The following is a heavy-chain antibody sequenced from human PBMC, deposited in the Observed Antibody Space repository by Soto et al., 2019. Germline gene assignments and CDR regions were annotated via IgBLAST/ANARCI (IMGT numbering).Heavy chain of an antibody. CDR1: GDSVSSNSVA. CDR2: TYYRSKWYN. CDR3: ARNGFKQSLSHFDF. D-gene: IGHD2-8*01. V-gene: IGHV6-1*01. Sequence: QVQLQQSGPGLVKPSQTLSLTCAISGDSVSSNSVAWNWIRQSPSRGLEWLGRTYYRSKWYNDFAPSVKSRITINADTSKNQFSLQLNSVTPEDTAVYYCARNGFKQSLSHFDFWVQGTLVTVSS. J-gene: IGHJ4*02.